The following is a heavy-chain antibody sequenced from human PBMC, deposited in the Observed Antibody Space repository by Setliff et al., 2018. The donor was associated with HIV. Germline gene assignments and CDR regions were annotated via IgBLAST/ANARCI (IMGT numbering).Heavy chain of an antibody. Sequence: GGSLRLSCAASGFTFSTYAMSWVRQAPGRGLEWVSGISGSGGSTYYADSVKGRFTISRDNSKNTLYLQMNRLRVEDTAVYYCAKDGISGGAYPPYYFDYWGQGTLVTVSS. V-gene: IGHV3-23*01. CDR1: GFTFSTYA. D-gene: IGHD2-15*01. CDR3: AKDGISGGAYPPYYFDY. CDR2: ISGSGGST. J-gene: IGHJ4*02.